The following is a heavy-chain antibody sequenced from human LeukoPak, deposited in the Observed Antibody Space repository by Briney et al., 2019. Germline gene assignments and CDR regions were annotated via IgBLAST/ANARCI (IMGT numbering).Heavy chain of an antibody. D-gene: IGHD2-15*01. CDR3: ARWCSGGSCYYYYGMDV. CDR1: GFTFSSYS. J-gene: IGHJ6*02. Sequence: PGRSLRLSCAASGFTFSSYSMNWVRQAPGKGLEWVSSISSSSSYIYYADSVKGRFTISRDNAKNSLYLQMNSLRAEDTAVYYCARWCSGGSCYYYYGMDVWGQGTTVTVSS. CDR2: ISSSSSYI. V-gene: IGHV3-21*01.